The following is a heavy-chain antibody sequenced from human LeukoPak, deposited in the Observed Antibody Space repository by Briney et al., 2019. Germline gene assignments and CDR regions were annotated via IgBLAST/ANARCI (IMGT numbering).Heavy chain of an antibody. J-gene: IGHJ5*02. D-gene: IGHD2-15*01. CDR2: INPNSGGT. Sequence: GASVKVSCKASGYTLTDYYMHWVRQAPGQGLEWMGWINPNSGGTNYAQKFQGRVTMTRDTSTSTAYMELSRLRSDDTAVYYCARDPVVGAKGVWFDPWGQGTLVTVSS. CDR3: ARDPVVGAKGVWFDP. CDR1: GYTLTDYY. V-gene: IGHV1-2*02.